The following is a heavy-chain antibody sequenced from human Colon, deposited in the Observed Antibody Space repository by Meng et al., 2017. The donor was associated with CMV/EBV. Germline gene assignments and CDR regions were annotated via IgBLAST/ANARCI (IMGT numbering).Heavy chain of an antibody. CDR2: VTGSGATT. J-gene: IGHJ4*02. CDR1: GFTFNNYA. CDR3: AKEGMPASIPYFDT. Sequence: GESLKISCTASGFTFNNYALSWVRQPPGKGLQWVSAVTGSGATTYYADSVKGRFTISRDNSQSTVFLQMNSLRAGDTAVYYCAKEGMPASIPYFDTWGQGTLVTVSS. V-gene: IGHV3-23*01. D-gene: IGHD2-2*01.